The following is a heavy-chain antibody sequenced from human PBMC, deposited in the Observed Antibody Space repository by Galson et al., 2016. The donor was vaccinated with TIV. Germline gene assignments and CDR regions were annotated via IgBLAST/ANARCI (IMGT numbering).Heavy chain of an antibody. Sequence: CAASGFTFGSYGMHWVRQAPGKGLEWVAFISYDGGDISYADSVKGRFTISRDKSKNTLYLQMNSLRAEDTALYHCARVDKSYHMDVWGKGTTVTVSS. V-gene: IGHV3-30*03. J-gene: IGHJ6*03. D-gene: IGHD2-2*03. CDR3: ARVDKSYHMDV. CDR1: GFTFGSYG. CDR2: ISYDGGDI.